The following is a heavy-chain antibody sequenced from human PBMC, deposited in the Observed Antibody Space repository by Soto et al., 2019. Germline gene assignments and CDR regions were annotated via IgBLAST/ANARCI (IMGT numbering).Heavy chain of an antibody. CDR2: IYYSGST. CDR1: GGSISSGDYY. CDR3: ARERPDGSRLDY. D-gene: IGHD6-13*01. V-gene: IGHV4-30-4*01. J-gene: IGHJ4*02. Sequence: QVQLQESGPGLVKPSQTLSLTCTVSGGSISSGDYYWSWIRQPPGKGMEWIGYIYYSGSTYYNPSLKSRVNISVDTSKNKFSLKLSSVTAEDTAVYYCARERPDGSRLDYGGKGTLVTVSS.